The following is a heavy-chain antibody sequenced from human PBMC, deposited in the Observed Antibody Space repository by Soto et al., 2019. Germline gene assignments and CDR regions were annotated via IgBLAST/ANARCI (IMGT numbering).Heavy chain of an antibody. CDR3: ATRGGGSGWYDANYYYGMDV. V-gene: IGHV4-61*01. CDR2: IYYSGST. CDR1: GGSVSSGSYY. J-gene: IGHJ6*02. Sequence: PSETLSLTCTVSGGSVSSGSYYWSWIRQPPGKGLEWIGYIYYSGSTNYNPSLKSRVTISVDTSKNQFSLKLSSVTAADTAVYYCATRGGGSGWYDANYYYGMDVWGQGTTVTVSS. D-gene: IGHD6-19*01.